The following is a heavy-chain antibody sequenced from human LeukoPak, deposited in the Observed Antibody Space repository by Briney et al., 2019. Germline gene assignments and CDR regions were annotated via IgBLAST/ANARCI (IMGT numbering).Heavy chain of an antibody. CDR1: GFPSTNSW. CDR2: IYLGDSDT. Sequence: GESLKISCKGSGFPSTNSWIAWVRQVPGKGLEWMGIIYLGDSDTRYSPSFQGQVTISADKSITTAYLQWSSLKASDTAIYYCARHPSYTRGWPLDYWGQGTLVTVSS. V-gene: IGHV5-51*01. D-gene: IGHD6-19*01. J-gene: IGHJ4*02. CDR3: ARHPSYTRGWPLDY.